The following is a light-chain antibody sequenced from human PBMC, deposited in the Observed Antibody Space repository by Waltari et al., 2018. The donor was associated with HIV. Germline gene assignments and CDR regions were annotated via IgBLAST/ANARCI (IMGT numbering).Light chain of an antibody. CDR2: RND. V-gene: IGLV1-47*01. CDR1: RSNVGKNC. Sequence: QSGLSQPPSTSRPPGQWVVIPCSGRRSNVGKNCVPWFQQVSGAAPRLLIYRNDRRPSGVPDRFTAAKSGTSASLVISGLRSDDEAEYFCASWDDALSSWLFGGGTRLTVL. CDR3: ASWDDALSSWL. J-gene: IGLJ6*01.